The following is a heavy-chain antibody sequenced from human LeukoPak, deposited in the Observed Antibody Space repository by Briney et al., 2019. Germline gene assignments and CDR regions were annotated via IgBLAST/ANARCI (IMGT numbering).Heavy chain of an antibody. D-gene: IGHD6-13*01. CDR2: ISYDGSNK. CDR3: ARDNMAAAGNSYYYGLDV. V-gene: IGHV3-30-3*01. J-gene: IGHJ6*02. CDR1: GVTFSNYA. Sequence: PGGSLRLSCAASGVTFSNYAMHWVRQAPGKGLEWVAAISYDGSNKHYADSVKGRFTISRDNSKNTLYLQMTSLRAEDTAVYYCARDNMAAAGNSYYYGLDVWGQGTTVTVSS.